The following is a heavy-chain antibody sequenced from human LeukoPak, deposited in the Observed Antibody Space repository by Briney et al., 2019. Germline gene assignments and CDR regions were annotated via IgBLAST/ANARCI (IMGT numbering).Heavy chain of an antibody. V-gene: IGHV3-7*03. CDR1: DFTFNNAC. J-gene: IGHJ6*02. Sequence: GGSLRLSCAASDFTFNNACMNWVRQTPGKGLEWVASINPSGSVKYYVNSVKGRFTISRDNAKNSLYLQMSNLRAEDTAVYFCARGGGLDVWGQGATVTVSS. CDR3: ARGGGLDV. CDR2: INPSGSVK. D-gene: IGHD3-16*01.